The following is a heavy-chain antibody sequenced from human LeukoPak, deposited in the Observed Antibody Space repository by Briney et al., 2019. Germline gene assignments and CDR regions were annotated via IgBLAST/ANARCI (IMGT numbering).Heavy chain of an antibody. CDR3: ARNSHGYGSGWQQFNFDY. D-gene: IGHD6-19*01. J-gene: IGHJ4*02. CDR1: GYTFTNYG. CDR2: INTENGKT. V-gene: IGHV1-18*01. Sequence: ASVKVSCKASGYTFTNYGITWVRQAPGQGLEWMGWINTENGKTNYAERLQGRVTMTTDTSTRTAYMELRGLRSEDTAIYYCARNSHGYGSGWQQFNFDYWGQGTLVTVSS.